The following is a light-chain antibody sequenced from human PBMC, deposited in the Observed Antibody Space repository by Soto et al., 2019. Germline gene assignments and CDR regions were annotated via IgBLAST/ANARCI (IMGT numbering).Light chain of an antibody. CDR1: QSLLHSNGYNY. CDR3: MQALQTPWT. CDR2: LGS. J-gene: IGKJ1*01. V-gene: IGKV2-28*01. Sequence: DIEMPQSPLSLSVTPAYPASISCRSSQSLLHSNGYNYLDWYLQKPGQSPQLLIYLGSNRSSGVPDRFSGIGSGTDFTLKISSVETEDVGVYYCMQALQTPWTFGQGTKVDIK.